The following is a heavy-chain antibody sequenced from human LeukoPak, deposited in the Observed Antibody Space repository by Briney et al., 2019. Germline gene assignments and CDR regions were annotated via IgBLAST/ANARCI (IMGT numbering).Heavy chain of an antibody. CDR3: ARVRYQLLYRHNWFDP. D-gene: IGHD2-2*02. CDR1: GGTFSSYT. CDR2: IIPILGIA. V-gene: IGHV1-69*02. Sequence: SVKVSCKASGGTFSSYTISWVRQAPGQGLEWMGRIIPILGIANYAQKFQGRVTITADKSTSTAYMELSSLRSEDTAVYYCARVRYQLLYRHNWFDPWGQGTLVTVSS. J-gene: IGHJ5*02.